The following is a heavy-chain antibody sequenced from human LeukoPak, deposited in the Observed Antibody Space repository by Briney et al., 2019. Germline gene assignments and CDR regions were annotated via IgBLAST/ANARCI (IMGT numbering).Heavy chain of an antibody. Sequence: GGSLRLSCAASGFTFSDYYMSWIRQAPGKGLEWVSYISSSGSTIYYADSVKGRFTISRDNSKNTLYLQMNSLRAEDTAVYYCAKEGIGAARRFDYWGQGTLVTVSS. V-gene: IGHV3-11*04. CDR1: GFTFSDYY. CDR2: ISSSGSTI. J-gene: IGHJ4*02. D-gene: IGHD6-13*01. CDR3: AKEGIGAARRFDY.